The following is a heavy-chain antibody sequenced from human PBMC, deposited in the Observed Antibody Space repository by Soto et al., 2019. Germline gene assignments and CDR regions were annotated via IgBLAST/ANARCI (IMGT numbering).Heavy chain of an antibody. D-gene: IGHD3-10*01. CDR1: GDSVSSSDYY. Sequence: QVQLQESGPGLVKPSETLSLTCTVSGDSVSSSDYYWMWIRQPPGKGLEWLGYISYSGGTNHNPSLTRRVSISGDKCNIQFSLKLSSVIAADTAVYYCARAYYYGSGRGRSMDARGQGITVTVSS. CDR3: ARAYYYGSGRGRSMDA. CDR2: ISYSGGT. J-gene: IGHJ6*02. V-gene: IGHV4-61*08.